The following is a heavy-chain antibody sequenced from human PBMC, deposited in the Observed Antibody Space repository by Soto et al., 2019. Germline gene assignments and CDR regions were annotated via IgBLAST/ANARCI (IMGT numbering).Heavy chain of an antibody. D-gene: IGHD6-19*01. CDR2: IASDGSNK. CDR1: GFTFSSYV. V-gene: IGHV3-30-3*01. CDR3: AREHGSRGWTFDY. J-gene: IGHJ4*02. Sequence: QVQLVESGGGVVQPGRSLRLSCAASGFTFSSYVMHCVRQAPGKGLEGVTVIASDGSNKYYADSVKGRFTTSRDNSKNTLYLQMNSLRAEATAVYSCAREHGSRGWTFDYWGQGTLVTVSS.